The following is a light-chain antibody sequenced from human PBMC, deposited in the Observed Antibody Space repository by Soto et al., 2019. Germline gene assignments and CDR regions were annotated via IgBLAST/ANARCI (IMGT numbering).Light chain of an antibody. CDR2: AVS. CDR3: KQSYGFPRK. J-gene: IGKJ4*02. V-gene: IGKV1-12*01. Sequence: DIQMTQSPSSVSASVGDRVTITCRASQGINNWLAWYQQKPGKAPELLIYAVSYLQSGVPSRFSGSRSWTNFTLTISSLEPEEFGTYFCKQSYGFPRKFGGGTKVDIK. CDR1: QGINNW.